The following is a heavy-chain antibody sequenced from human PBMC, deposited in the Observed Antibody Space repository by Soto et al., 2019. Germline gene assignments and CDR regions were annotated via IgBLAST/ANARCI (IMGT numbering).Heavy chain of an antibody. CDR2: IWYDGSNK. V-gene: IGHV3-33*01. D-gene: IGHD6-6*01. J-gene: IGHJ6*02. CDR3: ARDGAARQRKYYYYYYGMDV. CDR1: GFTFSSYG. Sequence: GESLKISCAASGFTFSSYGMHWVRQAPGKGLEWVAVIWYDGSNKYYADSVKGRFTISRDNSKNTLYLQMNSLRAEDTAVYYCARDGAARQRKYYYYYYGMDVWGQGTTVTVSS.